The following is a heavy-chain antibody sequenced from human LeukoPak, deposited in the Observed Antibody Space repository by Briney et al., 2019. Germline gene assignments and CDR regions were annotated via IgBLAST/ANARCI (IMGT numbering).Heavy chain of an antibody. J-gene: IGHJ4*02. Sequence: PSETLSLTCAVYGESFSGYYWSWIRQPPGKGLEWIGEINHSGSTNYNPSLKSRVTISVDTSKNQFSLKLSSVTAADTAVYFCARQRDNYGFPRMSDSWGQGVLVTVSS. CDR3: ARQRDNYGFPRMSDS. CDR1: GESFSGYY. V-gene: IGHV4-34*01. CDR2: INHSGST. D-gene: IGHD3-10*01.